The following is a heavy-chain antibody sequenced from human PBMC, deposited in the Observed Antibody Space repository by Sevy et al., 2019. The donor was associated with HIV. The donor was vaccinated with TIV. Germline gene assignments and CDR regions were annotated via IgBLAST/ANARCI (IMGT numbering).Heavy chain of an antibody. CDR1: GFTFSNYA. J-gene: IGHJ4*02. CDR3: ARGGYYYDNAAYYALDS. V-gene: IGHV3-33*01. Sequence: GGSLRLSCAATGFTFSNYAMHWVRQAPGKGMEWVAIIWSDGAYQYHGDSVKGRFTISRDNSKNTLNRKMNNVEVEDTDVYYCARGGYYYDNAAYYALDSWGPGTLVTVSS. CDR2: IWSDGAYQ. D-gene: IGHD3-22*01.